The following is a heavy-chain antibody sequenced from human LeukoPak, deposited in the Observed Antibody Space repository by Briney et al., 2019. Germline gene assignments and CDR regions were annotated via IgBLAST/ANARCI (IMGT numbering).Heavy chain of an antibody. J-gene: IGHJ3*02. CDR1: GFTFSSYG. CDR3: AKDLLRFPNDAFDI. D-gene: IGHD3-3*01. Sequence: GGSLTLSCAASGFTFSSYGMHWVRQAPGKGLEWVAFIRYDGSNKYYADSVKGRFTISRDNSKNTLYLQMNSLRAEDTAVYYCAKDLLRFPNDAFDIWGQGTMVTVSS. CDR2: IRYDGSNK. V-gene: IGHV3-30*02.